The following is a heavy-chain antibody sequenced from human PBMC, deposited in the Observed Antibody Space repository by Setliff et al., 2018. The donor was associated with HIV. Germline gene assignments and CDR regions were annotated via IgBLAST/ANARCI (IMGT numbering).Heavy chain of an antibody. CDR2: VKYDGSSK. CDR1: GFTFASYG. V-gene: IGHV3-30*02. Sequence: PGGSLRLSCAASGFTFASYGMHWVRQAPGKGLEWVTFVKYDGSSKYYADSVKGRFTISRDNSKNTLYLQMNSLRGEDTAVYYCVNRAWLESWGQGTLVTVSS. J-gene: IGHJ4*02. CDR3: VNRAWLES.